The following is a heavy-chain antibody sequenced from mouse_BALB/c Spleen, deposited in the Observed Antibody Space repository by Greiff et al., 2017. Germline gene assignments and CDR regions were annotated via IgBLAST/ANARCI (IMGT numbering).Heavy chain of an antibody. CDR1: GFTFSSYT. CDR3: ASHYGNYYYAMDY. V-gene: IGHV5-12-2*01. J-gene: IGHJ4*01. Sequence: EVKVEESGGGLVQPGGSLKLSCAASGFTFSSYTMSWVRQTPEKRLEWVAYISNGGGSTYYPDTVKGRFTISRDNAKNTLYLQMSSLKSEDTAMYYCASHYGNYYYAMDYWGQGTSVTVSS. CDR2: ISNGGGST. D-gene: IGHD2-1*01.